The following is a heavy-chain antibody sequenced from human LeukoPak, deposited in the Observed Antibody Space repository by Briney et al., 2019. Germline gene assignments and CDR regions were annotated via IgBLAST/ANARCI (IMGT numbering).Heavy chain of an antibody. V-gene: IGHV3-30*02. CDR1: GFTFSNYG. CDR2: RRFDGTSK. D-gene: IGHD1-26*01. CDR3: AKDFAVGATYYYYMDV. J-gene: IGHJ6*03. Sequence: GGSLRLSCATSGFTFSNYGMHWIRQAPGKGLEWVAFRRFDGTSKFYADSVKGRFTIFRDDSKNTLYLQMNSLRPEDTAIYYCAKDFAVGATYYYYMDVWGKGTTVTVSS.